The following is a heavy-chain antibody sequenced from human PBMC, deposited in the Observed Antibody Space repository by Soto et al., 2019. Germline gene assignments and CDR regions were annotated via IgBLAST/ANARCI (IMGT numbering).Heavy chain of an antibody. CDR2: ISAYNGNT. V-gene: IGHV1-18*01. J-gene: IGHJ5*02. Sequence: ASVKVSCKASGYTFTSYAMHWVRQAPGQRLEWMGWISAYNGNTNYAQKLQGRVTMTTDTSTSTAYMELRSLRSDDTAVYYCARTIPTLNWFDPWGQGTLVTVSS. CDR1: GYTFTSYA. D-gene: IGHD4-4*01. CDR3: ARTIPTLNWFDP.